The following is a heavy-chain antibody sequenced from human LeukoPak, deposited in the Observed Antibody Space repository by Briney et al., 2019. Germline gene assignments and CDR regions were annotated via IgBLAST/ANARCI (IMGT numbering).Heavy chain of an antibody. Sequence: ASVKVSCKASGYTFTSYDINWVRQATGQGLEWMGWMNPNSGNTGYAQKFQGRVTMTRNTSISTAYMELSSLRSEDTAVYYCARGSADYGDYAFGYWGQGTLVTVSS. V-gene: IGHV1-8*01. J-gene: IGHJ4*02. D-gene: IGHD4-17*01. CDR2: MNPNSGNT. CDR3: ARGSADYGDYAFGY. CDR1: GYTFTSYD.